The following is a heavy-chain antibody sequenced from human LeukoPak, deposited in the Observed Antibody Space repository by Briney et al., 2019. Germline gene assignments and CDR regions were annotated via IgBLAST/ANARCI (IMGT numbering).Heavy chain of an antibody. Sequence: SETLSLTCTVSGYSISSGYYWGWIRQPPGKELEWIGSIYHSGSTYYNPSLKSRVTISVDTSKNQFSLKLSSVTAADTAVYYCAGWGSSGSQGEYYYYYMDVWGKGTTVTVSS. CDR3: AGWGSSGSQGEYYYYYMDV. CDR2: IYHSGST. J-gene: IGHJ6*03. CDR1: GYSISSGYY. V-gene: IGHV4-38-2*02. D-gene: IGHD3-10*01.